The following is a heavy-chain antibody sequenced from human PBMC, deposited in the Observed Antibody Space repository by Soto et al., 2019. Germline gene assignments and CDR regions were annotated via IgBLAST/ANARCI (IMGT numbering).Heavy chain of an antibody. CDR3: ARVDPCGGDCYSRCQETNFDY. Sequence: GASVKVSCKASGYTFTSYGISWVRQAPGQGLEWMGWISAYNGDTNYAQKLQGRVTMTTDTSTSTAYMELRSLRSDDTAVYYCARVDPCGGDCYSRCQETNFDYWGQGTLVSVSS. D-gene: IGHD2-21*02. CDR1: GYTFTSYG. J-gene: IGHJ4*02. CDR2: ISAYNGDT. V-gene: IGHV1-18*01.